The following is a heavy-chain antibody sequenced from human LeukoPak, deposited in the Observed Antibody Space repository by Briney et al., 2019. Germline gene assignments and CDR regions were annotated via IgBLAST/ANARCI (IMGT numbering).Heavy chain of an antibody. D-gene: IGHD3-16*01. Sequence: GGSLRLSCTASGFTFGDYAMSWVRQAPGKGLEWVSHIKSNTDGGTTDYAAPVKGRFTISRDNSKNTLYLQMNSLRAEDTAVYYCARAEFVSGSYERDYWGQGTLVTVSS. CDR3: ARAEFVSGSYERDY. V-gene: IGHV3-15*01. CDR2: IKSNTDGGTT. CDR1: GFTFGDYA. J-gene: IGHJ4*02.